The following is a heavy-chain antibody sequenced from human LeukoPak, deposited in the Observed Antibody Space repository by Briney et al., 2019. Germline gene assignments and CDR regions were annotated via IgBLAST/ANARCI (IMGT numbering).Heavy chain of an antibody. J-gene: IGHJ4*02. D-gene: IGHD6-13*01. CDR2: IYYSGST. Sequence: PSETLSLTCTVSGGSISSSSYYRGWIRQPPGKGLEWIGSIYYSGSTYYNPSLKSRVTISVDTSKNQFSLKLSSATAADTAVYYCARVAAAGPVDYWGQGTLVTVSS. CDR1: GGSISSSSYY. CDR3: ARVAAAGPVDY. V-gene: IGHV4-39*01.